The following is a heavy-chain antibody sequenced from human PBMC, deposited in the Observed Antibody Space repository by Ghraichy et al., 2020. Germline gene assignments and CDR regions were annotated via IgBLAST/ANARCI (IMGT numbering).Heavy chain of an antibody. D-gene: IGHD4-23*01. J-gene: IGHJ6*02. V-gene: IGHV3-48*02. CDR2: ITSSSRFI. Sequence: GGSLRLSCVGSGFTFGSYSMNWVRQSPGKGLEWVSYITSSSRFISYADSVKGRFTISRDNAQNSLSLQMSSLTDEDMAVYYCARGSRVVRFYYYDGMDVWGQGTTVTVSS. CDR3: ARGSRVVRFYYYDGMDV. CDR1: GFTFGSYS.